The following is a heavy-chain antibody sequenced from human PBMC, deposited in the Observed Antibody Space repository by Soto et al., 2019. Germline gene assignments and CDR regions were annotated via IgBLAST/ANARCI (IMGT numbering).Heavy chain of an antibody. J-gene: IGHJ4*02. D-gene: IGHD3-22*01. V-gene: IGHV1-8*01. Sequence: QVQLVQSGAEVKKPGASVKVSCKASGYTFTNYDINWVRQATGQGLEWMGWMNPNSGNTGYAQKFQVRVTMTRNTSISTAYMELSSLRSEDTVVYYCARGGTYYYDSSGLGFDYWGQGTLVTVSS. CDR2: MNPNSGNT. CDR3: ARGGTYYYDSSGLGFDY. CDR1: GYTFTNYD.